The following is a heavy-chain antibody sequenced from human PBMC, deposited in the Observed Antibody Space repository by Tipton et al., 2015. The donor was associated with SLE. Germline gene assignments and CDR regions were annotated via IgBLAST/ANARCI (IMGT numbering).Heavy chain of an antibody. CDR1: GGSLSRYY. J-gene: IGHJ6*03. CDR3: ARGPPMVFYYMDV. Sequence: TLPLTCTVSGGSLSRYYWSWFRQPPGKGLEWIGYIYYSGNTYYNPSLKSRVTISIDTAKKQFSLNLSSVTAADTAVYYCARGPPMVFYYMDVWGKGTTVTVSS. D-gene: IGHD3-10*01. CDR2: IYYSGNT. V-gene: IGHV4-59*01.